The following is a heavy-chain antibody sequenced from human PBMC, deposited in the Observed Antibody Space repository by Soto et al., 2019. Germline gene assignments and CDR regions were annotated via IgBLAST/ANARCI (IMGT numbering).Heavy chain of an antibody. CDR2: ISSSSSTI. CDR1: GFTFSSYS. V-gene: IGHV3-48*01. Sequence: EVQLVESGGGLVQPGGSLRLSCAASGFTFSSYSMNWVRQAPGKGLEWVSYISSSSSTIYYADSVKGRFTISRDNAKNPLYLQMNSLRAEDTAVYYCARARYSYGHYNWFDPLGQGTLVTVSS. CDR3: ARARYSYGHYNWFDP. J-gene: IGHJ5*02. D-gene: IGHD5-18*01.